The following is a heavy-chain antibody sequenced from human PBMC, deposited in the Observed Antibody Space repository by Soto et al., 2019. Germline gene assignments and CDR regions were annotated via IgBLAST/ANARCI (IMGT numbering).Heavy chain of an antibody. J-gene: IGHJ4*02. CDR1: GYTFTSYG. V-gene: IGHV1-18*01. Sequence: ASVKVSCKASGYTFTSYGISWVRQAPGQGLEWMGWIGAYNGNTNYAQKLQGRVTMTTDTSTSTAYMELRSLRSDDTAVYYCAMYVDIVATITGPSDYWGQGTLVTVSS. D-gene: IGHD5-12*01. CDR3: AMYVDIVATITGPSDY. CDR2: IGAYNGNT.